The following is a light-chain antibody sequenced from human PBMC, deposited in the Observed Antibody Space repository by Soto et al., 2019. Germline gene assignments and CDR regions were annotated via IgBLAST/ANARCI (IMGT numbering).Light chain of an antibody. V-gene: IGKV1-39*01. CDR2: AAS. CDR3: QQSYSTPV. J-gene: IGKJ3*01. CDR1: QSISSY. Sequence: DLQMTQSPSSLSASVGDRVTITCRASQSISSYLNWYQQKPGKAPKLLIYAASSLQSGVPSRFSGSGSGTDFTLTISSLQPEDFATYYCQQSYSTPVFGPGTKVDIK.